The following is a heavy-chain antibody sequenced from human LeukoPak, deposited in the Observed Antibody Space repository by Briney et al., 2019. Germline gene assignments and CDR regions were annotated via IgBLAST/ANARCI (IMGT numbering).Heavy chain of an antibody. D-gene: IGHD6-6*01. CDR1: GVSFSSYY. Sequence: SETLSLTCAVYGVSFSSYYWSWIRQPPGKGLEWIGEINHSGSTNYNPSLKSRVTISVDTSKNQFSLKLSSVTAADTAVYYCGRGARDGSSRQLYMDVWGKGTTVTVSS. J-gene: IGHJ6*03. CDR3: GRGARDGSSRQLYMDV. CDR2: INHSGST. V-gene: IGHV4-34*01.